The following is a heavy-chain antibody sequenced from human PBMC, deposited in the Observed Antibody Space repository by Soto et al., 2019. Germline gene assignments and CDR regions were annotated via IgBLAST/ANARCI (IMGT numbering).Heavy chain of an antibody. J-gene: IGHJ4*02. V-gene: IGHV3-30*03. CDR2: ISFDGGNE. Sequence: LRLSCAASGFTFRTYGMHWVRQAPGKGLEWVALISFDGGNEHYADSVKGRFTISRDNSKNTLYLQMNSLRAEDTAVYYCAREIVVARGASYFDYWGPGTLVTVSS. CDR1: GFTFRTYG. CDR3: AREIVVARGASYFDY. D-gene: IGHD2-2*01.